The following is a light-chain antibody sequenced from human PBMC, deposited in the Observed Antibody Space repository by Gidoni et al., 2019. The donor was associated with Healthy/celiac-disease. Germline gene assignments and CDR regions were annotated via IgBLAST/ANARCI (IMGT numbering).Light chain of an antibody. CDR1: QSISSW. V-gene: IGKV1-5*01. CDR3: QQYNSYSIT. Sequence: DIQMTQFPSTLSASVGDRVTITCRASQSISSWLAWYQQKPGKAPKLLIYDASSLESGVPSRFSGSGPGTEFTLTISSLQPDEFATYYCQQYNSYSITFXXXTRLEIK. J-gene: IGKJ5*01. CDR2: DAS.